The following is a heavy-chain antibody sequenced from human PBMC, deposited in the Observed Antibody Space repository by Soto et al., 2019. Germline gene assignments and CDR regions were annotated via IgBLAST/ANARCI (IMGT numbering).Heavy chain of an antibody. CDR3: ARNPPRRLGYCSSTSCPPYYYYGMDV. J-gene: IGHJ6*02. V-gene: IGHV4-59*11. CDR1: GGSISTHY. CDR2: INYSGRT. D-gene: IGHD2-2*01. Sequence: PSETLSLTCTVSGGSISTHYWSWIRQPPGKGLEWIGYINYSGRTDYNPSLESRVTFSVDTSKNQFSLKLSSVTAADTAVYYCARNPPRRLGYCSSTSCPPYYYYGMDVWGQGTTVTVSS.